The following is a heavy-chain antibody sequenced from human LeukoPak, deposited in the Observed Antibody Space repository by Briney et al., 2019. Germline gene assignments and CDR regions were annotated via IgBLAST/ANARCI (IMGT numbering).Heavy chain of an antibody. CDR3: ARDSPGDYYDSSGFDY. Sequence: GASVKVSCKASGYTFTGYHMHWVRQAPGQGLEWMGRINPNSGGTNYAQKFQGRVTMTRGTSISTAYMELSRLRSDDTAVYYCARDSPGDYYDSSGFDYWGQGTLVTVSS. CDR1: GYTFTGYH. J-gene: IGHJ4*02. CDR2: INPNSGGT. D-gene: IGHD3-22*01. V-gene: IGHV1-2*06.